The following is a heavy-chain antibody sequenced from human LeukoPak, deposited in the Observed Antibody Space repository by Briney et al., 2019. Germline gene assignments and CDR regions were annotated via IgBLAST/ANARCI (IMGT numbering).Heavy chain of an antibody. CDR2: IYYSGST. J-gene: IGHJ4*02. Sequence: SETLSLTCTVSGGSISSGGYYWSWIRQHPGKGLEWIGYIYYSGSTYYNPSLKSRVTISVDTSKNQFSLKLSSVTAADTAVYYGARANYDYGDYWGQGTLVTVSS. CDR1: GGSISSGGYY. D-gene: IGHD3-10*01. CDR3: ARANYDYGDY. V-gene: IGHV4-31*03.